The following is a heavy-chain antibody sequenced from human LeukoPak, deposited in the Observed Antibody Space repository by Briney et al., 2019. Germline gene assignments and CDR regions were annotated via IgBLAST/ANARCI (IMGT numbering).Heavy chain of an antibody. CDR1: GGSISSGDYY. Sequence: SQTLSLTCTVSGGSISSGDYYWSWIRQHPGKGLEWIGYIYYSGSTYYNPSLKSRVTISVDTSKNQFSLKLSSVTAADTAVYYCARDYYDTSGYSNGMDVWGQGTTVTVSS. CDR3: ARDYYDTSGYSNGMDV. CDR2: IYYSGST. D-gene: IGHD3-22*01. V-gene: IGHV4-30-4*08. J-gene: IGHJ6*02.